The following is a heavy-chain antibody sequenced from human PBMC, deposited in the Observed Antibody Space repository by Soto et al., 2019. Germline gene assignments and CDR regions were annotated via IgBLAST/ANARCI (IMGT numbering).Heavy chain of an antibody. CDR3: ARGGGVGFGDYTTGGMDV. Sequence: ASVKVSCKASGYTFTRYAMHWVRQAPGQRLEWMGWINAGNGNTKYSQKFQGRVTIIRDTSASTAYMELGSLRSEDTAVYYCARGGGVGFGDYTTGGMDVWGQGTTVTVSS. D-gene: IGHD2-8*02. CDR1: GYTFTRYA. J-gene: IGHJ6*02. CDR2: INAGNGNT. V-gene: IGHV1-3*01.